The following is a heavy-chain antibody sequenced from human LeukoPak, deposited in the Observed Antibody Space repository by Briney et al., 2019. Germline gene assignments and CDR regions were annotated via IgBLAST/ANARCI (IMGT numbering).Heavy chain of an antibody. Sequence: PGGSLRLSCAASGFTFSSYEMNWVRQAPGKGLEWVSYISSSGRTIYYADSVKGRFTISRDNAQNSLYLQMNSLGAEDTAVYYCAREGSSFDYWGQGNLVTVSP. J-gene: IGHJ4*02. CDR1: GFTFSSYE. V-gene: IGHV3-48*03. CDR3: AREGSSFDY. CDR2: ISSSGRTI. D-gene: IGHD6-19*01.